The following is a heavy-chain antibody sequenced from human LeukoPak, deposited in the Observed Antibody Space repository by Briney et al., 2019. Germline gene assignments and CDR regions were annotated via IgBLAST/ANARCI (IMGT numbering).Heavy chain of an antibody. D-gene: IGHD5-18*01. CDR3: ARAGGYSYGDAFDI. Sequence: ASVKVSCKASGYTFTGYYMHWVRQAPGQGLEWMGWINPNSGGTNYAQKFQGWVTMTRDTSISTAYMELSRLRSDDTAVYCCARAGGYSYGDAFDIWGQGTMVTVSS. CDR2: INPNSGGT. J-gene: IGHJ3*02. CDR1: GYTFTGYY. V-gene: IGHV1-2*04.